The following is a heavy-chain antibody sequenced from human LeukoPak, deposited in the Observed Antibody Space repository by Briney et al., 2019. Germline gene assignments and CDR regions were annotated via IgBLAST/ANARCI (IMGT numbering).Heavy chain of an antibody. D-gene: IGHD2-2*01. J-gene: IGHJ6*03. CDR2: IIPIFGTA. CDR1: GGTFSSYA. CDR3: ARGYCSSISCYYYYYMDV. Sequence: SVKVSCKASGGTFSSYAISWVRQAPGQGLEWMGVIIPIFGTANYAQKFKGRVTITTDESTSTAYMELSSLRSADTAVYYCARGYCSSISCYYYYYMDVWGKGTTVTVSS. V-gene: IGHV1-69*05.